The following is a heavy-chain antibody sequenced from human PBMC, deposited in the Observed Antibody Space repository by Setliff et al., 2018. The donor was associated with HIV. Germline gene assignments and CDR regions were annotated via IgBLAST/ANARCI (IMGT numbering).Heavy chain of an antibody. Sequence: ETLSLTCSVSGGSIGGYSWGWIRQSPGKGLEWIGYIYPSTSANYNPSLKSRVRILLDTSKNQFSLRLTSVTAADTAVYFCARRPMVRGFGRYYFDYWGQGTLVTVS. CDR2: IYPSTSA. CDR3: ARRPMVRGFGRYYFDY. D-gene: IGHD3-10*01. J-gene: IGHJ4*02. CDR1: GGSIGGYS. V-gene: IGHV4-4*09.